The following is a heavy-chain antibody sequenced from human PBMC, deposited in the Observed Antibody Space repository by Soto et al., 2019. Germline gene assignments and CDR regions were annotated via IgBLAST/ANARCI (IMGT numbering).Heavy chain of an antibody. CDR3: AREGGADIAVAGINWFDP. Sequence: GASVKVSCKASGGTFSSYAISWVRQAPGQGLEFMGGIIPIFGTANYAQKFQGRVTITADKSTSTAYMELSSLRSEDTAVYYCAREGGADIAVAGINWFDPWGQGTLVTVSS. CDR1: GGTFSSYA. J-gene: IGHJ5*02. D-gene: IGHD6-19*01. CDR2: IIPIFGTA. V-gene: IGHV1-69*06.